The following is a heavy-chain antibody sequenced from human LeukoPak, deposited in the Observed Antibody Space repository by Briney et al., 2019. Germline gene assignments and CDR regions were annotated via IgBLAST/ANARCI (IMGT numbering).Heavy chain of an antibody. J-gene: IGHJ6*02. CDR3: ARDRVVTIFGVEDYGMDV. D-gene: IGHD3-3*01. CDR1: GGTFSSYG. Sequence: ASVKVSCKASGGTFSSYGISWVRQAPGQGLEWMGGIIPISGTANYARKFQGRVTNTADESTSTAYMELSSLRSEDTAVYYCARDRVVTIFGVEDYGMDVWGQGTTVTVSS. V-gene: IGHV1-69*13. CDR2: IIPISGTA.